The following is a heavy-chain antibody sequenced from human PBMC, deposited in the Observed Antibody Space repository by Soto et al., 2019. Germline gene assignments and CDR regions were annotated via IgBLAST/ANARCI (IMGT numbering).Heavy chain of an antibody. V-gene: IGHV4-31*03. Sequence: KPSETLSLTCTVSGGSISSGGYYWSWIRQHPGKGLEWIGYIYYSGSTYYNPSLKSRVTISVDTSKNQFSLKLSSVTAADTAVYYCARDPGYCSSTSCYRDYYYYGMDVWGQGTTVTVSS. D-gene: IGHD2-2*02. CDR1: GGSISSGGYY. J-gene: IGHJ6*02. CDR2: IYYSGST. CDR3: ARDPGYCSSTSCYRDYYYYGMDV.